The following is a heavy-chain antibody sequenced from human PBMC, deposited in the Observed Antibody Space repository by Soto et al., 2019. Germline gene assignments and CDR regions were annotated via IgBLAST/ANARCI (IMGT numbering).Heavy chain of an antibody. CDR2: IIPILGIA. D-gene: IGHD3-22*01. CDR3: ARGEDSSGYYPLFFDY. V-gene: IGHV1-69*02. Sequence: SVKVSCKASGGTFSSYTISWVRQAPGQGLEWMGRIIPILGIANYAQKFQGRVTITADKSTSTAYMELSSLRSEDTAVYYCARGEDSSGYYPLFFDYWGQGTLVTSPQ. CDR1: GGTFSSYT. J-gene: IGHJ4*02.